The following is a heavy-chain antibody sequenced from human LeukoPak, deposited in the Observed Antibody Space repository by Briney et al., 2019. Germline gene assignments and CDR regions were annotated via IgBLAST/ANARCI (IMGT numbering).Heavy chain of an antibody. Sequence: GASVKVSCKASGYTFTSYYMRWVRQAPGQGLEWMGIINPSGGSTTYAQKFQGRVTMTRDTSTSTVYMELSSLRSEDTAVYYCAREGDSSSWWIRYYFDYWGQGTLVTVSS. J-gene: IGHJ4*02. CDR2: INPSGGST. D-gene: IGHD6-13*01. V-gene: IGHV1-46*01. CDR3: AREGDSSSWWIRYYFDY. CDR1: GYTFTSYY.